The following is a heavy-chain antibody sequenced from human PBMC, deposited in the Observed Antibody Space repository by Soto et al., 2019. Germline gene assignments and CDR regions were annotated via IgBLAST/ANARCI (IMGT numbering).Heavy chain of an antibody. Sequence: QVQLVESGGGVVQPGRSLRLSCAASGFTFSSYGMHWVRQAPGKGLEWVAVISYDGSNKYYADSVKGRFTISRDNSKNTLYLQMNSLRAEDTAVYYCAKMGRRGYSYEWGGMDVWGQGTTVTVSS. D-gene: IGHD5-18*01. CDR3: AKMGRRGYSYEWGGMDV. V-gene: IGHV3-30*18. J-gene: IGHJ6*02. CDR1: GFTFSSYG. CDR2: ISYDGSNK.